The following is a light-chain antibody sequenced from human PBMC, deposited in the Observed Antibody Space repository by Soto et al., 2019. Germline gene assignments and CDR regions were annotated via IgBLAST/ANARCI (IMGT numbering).Light chain of an antibody. V-gene: IGKV3D-20*02. CDR3: QQRSNWTPT. Sequence: EIVLTQSPGTLSLSPGQRATLSCRASQSVSSSYLAWYQQKPGQAPRLLLYDASNRATGIPARFSGSGSGTDFTLTISSLENEDFAVYYCQQRSNWTPTFGQGTRLEIK. CDR1: QSVSSSY. J-gene: IGKJ5*01. CDR2: DAS.